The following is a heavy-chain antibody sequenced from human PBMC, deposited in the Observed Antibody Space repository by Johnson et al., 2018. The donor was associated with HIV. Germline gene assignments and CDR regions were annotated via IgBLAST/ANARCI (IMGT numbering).Heavy chain of an antibody. V-gene: IGHV3-49*04. Sequence: VLLVESGGGVVQPGGSLRLSCAASGFTFSSYDMHWVRQAPGKGLEWVGFIRSKAYGGTTEYAASVKGRFTISSDDSKSIAYLQMNRLKTEDTAVYYCTRGPEITIFGVVARNAFDIWGQGTMVTVSS. CDR1: GFTFSSYD. CDR3: TRGPEITIFGVVARNAFDI. D-gene: IGHD3-3*01. CDR2: IRSKAYGGTT. J-gene: IGHJ3*02.